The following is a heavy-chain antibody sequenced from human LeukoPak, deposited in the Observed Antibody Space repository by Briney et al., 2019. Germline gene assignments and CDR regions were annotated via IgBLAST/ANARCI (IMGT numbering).Heavy chain of an antibody. CDR1: GGSVSSGSYY. V-gene: IGHV4-61*01. Sequence: SETLSLTCTVSGGSVSSGSYYWSWIRQPPGKGLEWVGYIYYSGSTNYNPSLKSRVTISVDTSKNQFSLKLSSVTAADTAVYHCAREAMYSYGNNFDYWGQGTLVTVSS. D-gene: IGHD5-18*01. CDR2: IYYSGST. J-gene: IGHJ4*02. CDR3: AREAMYSYGNNFDY.